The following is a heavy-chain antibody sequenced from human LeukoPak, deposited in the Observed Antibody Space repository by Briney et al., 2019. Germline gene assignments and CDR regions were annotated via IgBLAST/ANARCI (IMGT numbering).Heavy chain of an antibody. D-gene: IGHD6-6*01. CDR2: ISSSSSTI. Sequence: GGSLRLSCAASGFTFSSYSMSWVRQAPGKGLEWVSYISSSSSTIYYADFVKGRFIISRDKAKNSLYLQMNSLRAEDTAVYYCARPHSSSYYYYMDVWGKGTTVTVSS. V-gene: IGHV3-48*01. J-gene: IGHJ6*03. CDR3: ARPHSSSYYYYMDV. CDR1: GFTFSSYS.